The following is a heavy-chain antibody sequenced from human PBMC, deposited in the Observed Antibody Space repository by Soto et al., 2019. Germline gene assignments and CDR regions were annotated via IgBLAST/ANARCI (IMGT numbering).Heavy chain of an antibody. CDR1: GGTFSSYA. CDR3: ARGPETYYYDSSGYYYY. CDR2: IIPIFGTA. D-gene: IGHD3-22*01. Sequence: ASVKVSCKASGGTFSSYAISWVRQAPGQGLEWMGGIIPIFGTANYAQKFQGRVTITADESTSTAYMELSSLRSEDTAVYYCARGPETYYYDSSGYYYYWGQGTLVTVSS. J-gene: IGHJ4*02. V-gene: IGHV1-69*13.